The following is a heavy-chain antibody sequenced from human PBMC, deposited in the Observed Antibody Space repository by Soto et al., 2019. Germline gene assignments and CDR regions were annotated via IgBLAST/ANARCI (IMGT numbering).Heavy chain of an antibody. CDR3: ARFVNYAMDV. Sequence: PGGSLRLSCAASGFTFSDHYMDWVRQAPGKGLEWVGRTRNKASSYTTAYAASVKGRFTISRDDSKNSLYLQMNSLKTEDTALYYCARFVNYAMDVWGQGTTVTVSS. CDR2: TRNKASSYTT. D-gene: IGHD2-15*01. J-gene: IGHJ6*02. CDR1: GFTFSDHY. V-gene: IGHV3-72*01.